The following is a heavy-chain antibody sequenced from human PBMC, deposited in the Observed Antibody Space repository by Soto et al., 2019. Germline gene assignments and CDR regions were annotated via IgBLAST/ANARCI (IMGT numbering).Heavy chain of an antibody. D-gene: IGHD1-7*01. J-gene: IGHJ5*02. V-gene: IGHV4-4*07. CDR3: ARDRVLKLDWNYVGWFDP. Sequence: QVQLQESGPGLVKPSETLSLTCTVSGGSISSYYWSWIRQPAGKGLEWIGRIYTSGSTNYNPSLKSRVTISVDTSKSQFSLELSSVTAADPAVYYCARDRVLKLDWNYVGWFDPWGQGTLVTVSS. CDR2: IYTSGST. CDR1: GGSISSYY.